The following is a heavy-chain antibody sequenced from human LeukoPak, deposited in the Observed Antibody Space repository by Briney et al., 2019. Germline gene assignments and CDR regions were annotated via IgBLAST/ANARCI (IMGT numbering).Heavy chain of an antibody. J-gene: IGHJ4*02. D-gene: IGHD1-1*01. Sequence: GGSLRLSCAASGFTFNSYGMHWVRQAPGKGLEWVAVISYDGSNKYYADSVKGRFTVSRDNAKNTLYLQMNSLRAEDTAVYYCARERKYDSNFDYWGQGTLVTVSS. CDR3: ARERKYDSNFDY. CDR2: ISYDGSNK. V-gene: IGHV3-30*03. CDR1: GFTFNSYG.